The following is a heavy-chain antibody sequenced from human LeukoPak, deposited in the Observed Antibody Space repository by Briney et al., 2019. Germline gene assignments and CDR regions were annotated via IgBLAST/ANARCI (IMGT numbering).Heavy chain of an antibody. CDR1: GDXVSSNSVA. D-gene: IGHD2-2*02. CDR2: TYYTSKWSS. Sequence: SQALSLTCAISGDXVSSNSVAWNWIRQSPSRSLEWLGRTYYTSKWSSDYAVSVKSRITITPDTSKNQFSLQLASASPEDTAVYYCARGYLKPGFDHWGQGSLVTVSS. J-gene: IGHJ5*02. CDR3: ARGYLKPGFDH. V-gene: IGHV6-1*01.